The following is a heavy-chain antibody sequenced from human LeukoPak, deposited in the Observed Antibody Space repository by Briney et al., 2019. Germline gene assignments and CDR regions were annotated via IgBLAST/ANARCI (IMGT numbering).Heavy chain of an antibody. CDR2: IYHSGST. D-gene: IGHD5-18*01. J-gene: IGHJ5*02. V-gene: IGHV4-38-2*02. Sequence: SETLSLTCTVSGYSISSGYYWGWIRQPPGKGLEWIGSIYHSGSTYYNPSLKSRVTISVDTSKNQFSLKLSSVTAADTAVYYCARARGYSSSGAWFGPWGQGTLVTVSS. CDR1: GYSISSGYY. CDR3: ARARGYSSSGAWFGP.